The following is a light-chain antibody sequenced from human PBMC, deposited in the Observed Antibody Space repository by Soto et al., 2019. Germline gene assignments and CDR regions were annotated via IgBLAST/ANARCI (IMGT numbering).Light chain of an antibody. V-gene: IGKV1-33*01. Sequence: DIQMTQSPSSLSASVGDRVTITCQASQDLKDFLNWYQQKPGKAPKLLIYDASNLEPGVPSRFSGRGSGTDFTFTIASLQPEDIATYYCQQYDGLPPYTFGQGTKLEIK. CDR1: QDLKDF. CDR2: DAS. J-gene: IGKJ2*01. CDR3: QQYDGLPPYT.